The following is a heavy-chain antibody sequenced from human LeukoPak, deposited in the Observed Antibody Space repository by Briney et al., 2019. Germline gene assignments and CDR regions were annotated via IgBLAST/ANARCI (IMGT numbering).Heavy chain of an antibody. D-gene: IGHD6-13*01. CDR3: ARDPNSSSWTRGGYFDY. J-gene: IGHJ4*02. CDR2: IYSGGST. Sequence: GGSLRLSCAASGFTVSSNYMSWVRQAPGKGLEWVSVIYSGGSTYYADSVKGRFTISRDNSKNTLYLQMNSLRAEDTAVYYCARDPNSSSWTRGGYFDYWGQGTLVTVSS. CDR1: GFTVSSNY. V-gene: IGHV3-66*01.